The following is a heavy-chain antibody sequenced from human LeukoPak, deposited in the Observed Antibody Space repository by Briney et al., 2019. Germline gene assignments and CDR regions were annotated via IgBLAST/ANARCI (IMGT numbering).Heavy chain of an antibody. CDR3: ARGGWYSRRLCWFDP. CDR1: GGSFSGYY. J-gene: IGHJ5*02. V-gene: IGHV4-34*01. CDR2: INHSGST. Sequence: SETLSLTCAVYGGSFSGYYWSWIRQPPGKGLEWIGEINHSGSTNYNPSLKCRVTISVDTSKNQFSLKLSSVTAADTAVYYCARGGWYSRRLCWFDPWGQGTLVTVSS. D-gene: IGHD6-13*01.